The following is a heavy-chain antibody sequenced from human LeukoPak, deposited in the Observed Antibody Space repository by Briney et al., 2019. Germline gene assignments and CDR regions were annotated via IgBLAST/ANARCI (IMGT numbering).Heavy chain of an antibody. V-gene: IGHV3-43*02. CDR3: AEVLGSSSWYSLGY. D-gene: IGHD6-13*01. Sequence: GGSLRLSCAASGFTIDNYAMHWVRQAPGKGLEWVSLISGGGGSTSYADSVKGRFTISRDNNKGSLYLQVNSLRTEDTALYYCAEVLGSSSWYSLGYWGQGILVTVSS. CDR2: ISGGGGST. J-gene: IGHJ4*02. CDR1: GFTIDNYA.